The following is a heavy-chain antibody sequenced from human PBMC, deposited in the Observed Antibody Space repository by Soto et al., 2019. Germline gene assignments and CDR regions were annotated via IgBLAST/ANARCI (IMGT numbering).Heavy chain of an antibody. CDR1: GYRFTNYW. V-gene: IGHV5-51*01. J-gene: IGHJ3*02. D-gene: IGHD5-18*01. CDR2: IYPGDSDT. Sequence: PGESLKISCKGSGYRFTNYWIGWVRQMPGKGLEWMGIIYPGDSDTRYSPSFQGQVTISADKSISTVYLQWSSLKASDTAMYYCASERDGYNSGSFDIWGQGTMVTVSS. CDR3: ASERDGYNSGSFDI.